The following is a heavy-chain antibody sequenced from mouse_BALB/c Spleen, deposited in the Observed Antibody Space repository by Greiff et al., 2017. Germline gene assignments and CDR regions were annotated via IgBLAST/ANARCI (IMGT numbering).Heavy chain of an antibody. CDR2: ISYDGSN. CDR3: AREVDSSGYHYAMDY. V-gene: IGHV3-6*02. J-gene: IGHJ4*01. Sequence: EVKLQESGPGLVKPSQSLSLTCSVTGYSITSGYYWNWIRQFPGNKLEWMGYISYDGSNNYNPSLKNRISITRDTSKNQFFLKLNSVTTEDTATYYCAREVDSSGYHYAMDYWGQGTSVTVSS. CDR1: GYSITSGYY. D-gene: IGHD3-2*01.